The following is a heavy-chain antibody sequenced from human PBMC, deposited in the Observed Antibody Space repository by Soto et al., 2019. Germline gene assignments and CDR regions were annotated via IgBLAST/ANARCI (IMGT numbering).Heavy chain of an antibody. Sequence: QVHLLLQSGAEVKKPGSSVKVSCKASGGTPSNSAISWVRQAPGQGPEWMGGIIPVFGLVKYAQNFQGRVTITADESTHTAYMELSSLRPEDTAVYYCAGGRIVVVGSRAYYGMDVWGQGTTVTVSS. V-gene: IGHV1-69*01. CDR1: GGTPSNSA. CDR3: AGGRIVVVGSRAYYGMDV. J-gene: IGHJ6*02. CDR2: IIPVFGLV. D-gene: IGHD3-22*01.